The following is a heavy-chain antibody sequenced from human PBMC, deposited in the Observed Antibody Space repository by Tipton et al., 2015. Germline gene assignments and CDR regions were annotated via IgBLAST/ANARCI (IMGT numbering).Heavy chain of an antibody. CDR3: AKDFYGGNSPIQLDY. CDR1: GLTFDDYG. V-gene: IGHV3-9*01. D-gene: IGHD4-23*01. CDR2: INWNDGMT. Sequence: SLRLSCVASGLTFDDYGMHWVRQATGKGLEWVSGINWNDGMTAHADSVGGQFTISRDNSNNSLYLQMDSVTPEDTALYYCAKDFYGGNSPIQLDYGGQGTRLTVS. J-gene: IGHJ4*02.